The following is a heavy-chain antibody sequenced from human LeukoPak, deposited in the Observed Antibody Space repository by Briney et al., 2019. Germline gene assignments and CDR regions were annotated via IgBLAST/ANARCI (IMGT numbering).Heavy chain of an antibody. CDR1: GFTFSSYW. CDR2: IKQDGSEK. D-gene: IGHD2-21*01. CDR3: ARYCGGDCYGMDV. V-gene: IGHV3-7*01. Sequence: PGGSLRLSCTASGFTFSSYWMSWVHQAPGKGLEWVANIKQDGSEKDYVDSVKGRFTISRDNAKNSLYLQMNSLRAEDTAVYYCARYCGGDCYGMDVWGQGTTVTVSS. J-gene: IGHJ6*02.